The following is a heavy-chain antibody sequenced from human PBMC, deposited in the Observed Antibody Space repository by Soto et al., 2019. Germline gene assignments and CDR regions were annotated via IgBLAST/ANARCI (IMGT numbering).Heavy chain of an antibody. Sequence: GGSLRLSCAASGFTFSSYWMSWVRQAPGKGLEWVANIKQDGSEKYYVDSVKGRFTISRDNAKNSLYLQMNSLRAEDTAVYYCARDQGVGATDAFDIWGQGTMVTVSS. CDR2: IKQDGSEK. V-gene: IGHV3-7*01. J-gene: IGHJ3*02. CDR1: GFTFSSYW. CDR3: ARDQGVGATDAFDI. D-gene: IGHD1-26*01.